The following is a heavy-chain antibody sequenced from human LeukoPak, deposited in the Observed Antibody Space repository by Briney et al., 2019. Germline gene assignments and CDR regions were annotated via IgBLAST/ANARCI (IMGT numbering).Heavy chain of an antibody. Sequence: GASVKVSCKASGYTFTSHFMHWVRQAPGQGLEWMGIINPRGGSTSYTQKFQGRVTMTRDTSTSTVYMELSSLRSEDTAVYYCARYYSGWYYFDYWGQGTLVTVSS. CDR2: INPRGGST. V-gene: IGHV1-46*01. D-gene: IGHD6-19*01. CDR1: GYTFTSHF. J-gene: IGHJ4*02. CDR3: ARYYSGWYYFDY.